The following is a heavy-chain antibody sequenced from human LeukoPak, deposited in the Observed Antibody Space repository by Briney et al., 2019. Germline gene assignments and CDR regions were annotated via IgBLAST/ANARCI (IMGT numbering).Heavy chain of an antibody. Sequence: GGSLRLSCAASGFTFSGSAMHWVRQASGKGLEWVGRIRSKANSHATAYAASVKGRFTISRDDSKNTAYLQMNSLKTEDTAVYYCTRIAAAGTTAAYWGQGTLVTVSS. CDR1: GFTFSGSA. D-gene: IGHD6-13*01. CDR2: IRSKANSHAT. J-gene: IGHJ4*02. CDR3: TRIAAAGTTAAY. V-gene: IGHV3-73*01.